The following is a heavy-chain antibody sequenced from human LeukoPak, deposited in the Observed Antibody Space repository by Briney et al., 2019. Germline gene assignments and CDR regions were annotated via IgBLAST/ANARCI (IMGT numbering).Heavy chain of an antibody. V-gene: IGHV4-59*08. D-gene: IGHD3-3*01. CDR3: ARQRFLEWYFDY. Sequence: PSETLSLTCTVSGGSISSYYWSWIRQPPGKGLEWIGYFYHSGITKYNPSLKSRVTISVDTSKNQFSLKLSSVTAADTAVYYCARQRFLEWYFDYWGQGTLVTVSS. CDR1: GGSISSYY. J-gene: IGHJ4*02. CDR2: FYHSGIT.